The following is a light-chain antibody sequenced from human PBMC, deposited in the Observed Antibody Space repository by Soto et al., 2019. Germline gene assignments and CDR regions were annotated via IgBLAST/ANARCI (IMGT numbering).Light chain of an antibody. CDR1: QSVSSNN. CDR3: QQYDNSIT. Sequence: EIVLTQSPGTLSLSPGERANLSCRASQSVSSNNLAWYHQKPGQTPRLLIYGASSRATGIPDRFSGSGSGTDFTLTISRLEPEDFAVYYCQQYDNSITFGQGTRLEIE. J-gene: IGKJ5*01. CDR2: GAS. V-gene: IGKV3-20*01.